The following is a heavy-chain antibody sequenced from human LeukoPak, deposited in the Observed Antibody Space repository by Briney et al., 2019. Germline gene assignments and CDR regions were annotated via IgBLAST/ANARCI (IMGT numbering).Heavy chain of an antibody. CDR2: VHLNGAT. CDR1: GGSISNTNW. CDR3: TRESGAFSPFGF. V-gene: IGHV4-4*02. J-gene: IGHJ4*02. D-gene: IGHD1-26*01. Sequence: SETLSLTCGVSGGSISNTNWWSWVRQPPGKGLEWIGEVHLNGATNYNPSVEGRVTRSIDKSKNHLSLEVISVTAADTAMYYCTRESGAFSPFGFWGQGTLVTVSS.